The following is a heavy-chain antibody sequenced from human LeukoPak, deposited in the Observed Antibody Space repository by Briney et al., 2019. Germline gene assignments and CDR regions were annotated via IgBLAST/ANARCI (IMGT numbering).Heavy chain of an antibody. Sequence: SETLSLTCTVSGYYISSGYYWDWIRQFPGKGLEWIGSIYHGGSTYYNPSLKSRVTISVDTSKNQFSLKLSSVTAADTAVYYCARDNAEYDSSGYWGQGTLVTVSS. CDR1: GYYISSGYY. V-gene: IGHV4-38-2*02. CDR2: IYHGGST. D-gene: IGHD3-22*01. J-gene: IGHJ4*02. CDR3: ARDNAEYDSSGY.